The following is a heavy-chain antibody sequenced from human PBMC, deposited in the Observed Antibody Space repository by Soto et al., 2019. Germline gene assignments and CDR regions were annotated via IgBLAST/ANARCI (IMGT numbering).Heavy chain of an antibody. D-gene: IGHD1-26*01. J-gene: IGHJ4*02. V-gene: IGHV1-2*02. CDR1: GYSFSGHY. Sequence: QVQLVQSGTEVKRPGTSVKVFCKAIGYSFSGHYIHWVRQAPGQGLEWLGWVNPSNGVTNVAQRFQGRGTMTRDTSINTAYMEVSGLTSDDSAVFYCAREEDNGSLYFWGQGTLVTVSA. CDR2: VNPSNGVT. CDR3: AREEDNGSLYF.